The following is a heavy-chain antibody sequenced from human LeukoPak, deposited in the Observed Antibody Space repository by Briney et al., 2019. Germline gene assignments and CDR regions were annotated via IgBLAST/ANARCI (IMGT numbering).Heavy chain of an antibody. J-gene: IGHJ4*02. CDR3: AKMTSYAILTVSPLFDY. CDR1: GFTFSSYA. Sequence: GRSLRLSCAAPGFTFSSYAMSWVRQAPGKGLEWVSAISGIGGSAYYADSVKGRFTIYRDNSKNTLYLQMNSLRAEDTAVYYCAKMTSYAILTVSPLFDYWGQGTLVTVSS. CDR2: ISGIGGSA. D-gene: IGHD3-9*01. V-gene: IGHV3-23*01.